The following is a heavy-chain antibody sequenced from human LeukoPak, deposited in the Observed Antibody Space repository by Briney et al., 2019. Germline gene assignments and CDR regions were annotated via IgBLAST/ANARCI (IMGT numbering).Heavy chain of an antibody. CDR1: GYTFTSYG. CDR2: ISAYNGNT. CDR3: ARVCWWGSSTSCYGFDY. V-gene: IGHV1-18*01. Sequence: ALVKVSCKASGYTFTSYGISWVRQAPGQGLEWMGWISAYNGNTNYAQKLQGRVTMTTDTSTSTAYMELRSLRSDDTAVYYCARVCWWGSSTSCYGFDYWGQGTLVTVSS. D-gene: IGHD2-2*01. J-gene: IGHJ4*02.